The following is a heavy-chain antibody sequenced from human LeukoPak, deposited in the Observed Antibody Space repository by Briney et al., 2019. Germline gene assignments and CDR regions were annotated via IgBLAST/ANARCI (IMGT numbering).Heavy chain of an antibody. D-gene: IGHD6-19*01. CDR1: GYTFTSYG. CDR2: ISPSGGST. J-gene: IGHJ4*02. CDR3: ARDLKRGYSSGRYSWGTGSSNDY. V-gene: IGHV1-46*01. Sequence: GASVKVSCKASGYTFTSYGISWVRQAPGQGPEWMGVISPSGGSTTCAQKFQGRVTLTRDMSTSTDYLELSSLRSEDTAVYYCARDLKRGYSSGRYSWGTGSSNDYWGQGTLVTVSS.